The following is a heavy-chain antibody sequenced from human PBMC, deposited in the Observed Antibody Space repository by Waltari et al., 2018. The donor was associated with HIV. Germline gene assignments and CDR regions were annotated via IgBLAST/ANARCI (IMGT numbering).Heavy chain of an antibody. CDR3: ARGLGPRVSIHYFFDV. CDR2: VYHSGAT. D-gene: IGHD3-16*01. CDR1: NASVNREPYY. V-gene: IGHV4-61*03. J-gene: IGHJ4*02. Sequence: QVHLQESGPGLVKASKTLSLTCTVSNASVNREPYYWTWMRQAPGQGLEWRGYVYHSGATNCTPALKNRLTIAIDTPRNFFARTLTSVAAADAAVYVCARGLGPRVSIHYFFDVWVQGILVT.